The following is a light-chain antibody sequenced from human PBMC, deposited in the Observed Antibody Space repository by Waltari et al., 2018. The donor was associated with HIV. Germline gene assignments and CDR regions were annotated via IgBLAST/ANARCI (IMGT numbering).Light chain of an antibody. Sequence: QLSQSPSSLAASVGDRVSITCRASQNLGSYLSWYRQGPGKAPVLLIYKTSRLHTGVSSRFSGRGSGTEFTLTITDLQPEDFATYVCQQTYYVPFTFGPGTTVDV. CDR3: QQTYYVPFT. V-gene: IGKV1-39*01. CDR1: QNLGSY. J-gene: IGKJ3*01. CDR2: KTS.